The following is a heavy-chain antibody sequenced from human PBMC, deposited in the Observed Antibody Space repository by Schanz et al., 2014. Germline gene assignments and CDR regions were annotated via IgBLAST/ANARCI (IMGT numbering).Heavy chain of an antibody. D-gene: IGHD3-9*01. CDR1: GFNFANHA. Sequence: QVQLVESGGGVVQPERSLRLSCAASGFNFANHAIHWVRQGQGNGLQWVAVISSDGSKKLYADSVKGRFTISRDNSKNTLYLQMNSLRAEDTAVYYCAKDHAGSDILTALGNWGQGTLVTVSS. CDR2: ISSDGSKK. J-gene: IGHJ4*02. CDR3: AKDHAGSDILTALGN. V-gene: IGHV3-33*05.